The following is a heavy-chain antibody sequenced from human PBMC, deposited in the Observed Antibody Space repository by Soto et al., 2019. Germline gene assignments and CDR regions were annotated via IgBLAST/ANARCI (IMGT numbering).Heavy chain of an antibody. D-gene: IGHD3-9*01. J-gene: IGHJ4*02. CDR3: ASSVVTYQVLTGNCFDS. Sequence: LQLTQSGSGLVKPSQTLSLTCVVSGASVSSGGYSWSWIRQSAEKGLEWFGYIYHTGNAYYTTSLKTRLTMSLDKTNYQVSRKQTSVTAADTALYYRASSVVTYQVLTGNCFDSWGQGTLVTVSS. CDR1: GASVSSGGYS. CDR2: IYHTGNA. V-gene: IGHV4-30-2*06.